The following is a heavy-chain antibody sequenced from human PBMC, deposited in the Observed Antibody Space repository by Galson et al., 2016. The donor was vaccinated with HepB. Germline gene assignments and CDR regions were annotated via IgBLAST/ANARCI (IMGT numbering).Heavy chain of an antibody. D-gene: IGHD2-21*02. Sequence: SLRLSCAVSGFTFSSYGMHWVRQAPGKGLEWVAVISDDGSSKYYVPSVKGRFSISRDNSKDMLYLQMDSLRPEDTAVYYCAKSRHATPIDFIFNRWGQGTLVTVPS. V-gene: IGHV3-30*18. CDR3: AKSRHATPIDFIFNR. CDR2: ISDDGSSK. CDR1: GFTFSSYG. J-gene: IGHJ5*02.